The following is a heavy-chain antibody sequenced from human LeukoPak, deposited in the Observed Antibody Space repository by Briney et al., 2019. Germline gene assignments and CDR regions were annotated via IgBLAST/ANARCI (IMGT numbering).Heavy chain of an antibody. V-gene: IGHV4-59*12. CDR1: GGSISSYY. Sequence: SETLSLTCTVSGGSISSYYWSWIRQPPGKGLEWIGYRSTNYNPSLKSRVTISVDTSKNQFSLKLSSVTAADTAVYFCVRGRQWDLVFDYWGQGILVTVSS. J-gene: IGHJ4*02. CDR3: VRGRQWDLVFDY. D-gene: IGHD1-26*01. CDR2: RST.